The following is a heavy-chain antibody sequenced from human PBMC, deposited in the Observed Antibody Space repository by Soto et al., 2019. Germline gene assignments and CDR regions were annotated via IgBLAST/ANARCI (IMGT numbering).Heavy chain of an antibody. Sequence: GGSLRLSCAASGFTFSSYAMSWVRQAPGKGLEWVSAISGSGGSTYYADSVKGRFTISRDNSKNTLYLQMNSLRAEDTAVYYCAIILGPLTDEGFDYWGQGTLVTVSS. D-gene: IGHD3-16*01. V-gene: IGHV3-23*01. J-gene: IGHJ4*02. CDR1: GFTFSSYA. CDR3: AIILGPLTDEGFDY. CDR2: ISGSGGST.